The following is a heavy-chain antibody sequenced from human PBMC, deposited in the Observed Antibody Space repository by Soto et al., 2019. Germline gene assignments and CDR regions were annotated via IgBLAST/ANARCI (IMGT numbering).Heavy chain of an antibody. CDR3: TRAYFYDISGYFQRAFDI. CDR1: GFTFSDHY. J-gene: IGHJ3*02. CDR2: SRNRANSYST. V-gene: IGHV3-72*01. D-gene: IGHD3-22*01. Sequence: EVQLVESGGGLVQPGGSLRLSCAASGFTFSDHYMDWVRQAPGKGLEWVGRSRNRANSYSTEYAASVKGRFIISRDDSKNSVYLQVNSLKTEDTAVYYCTRAYFYDISGYFQRAFDIWGQGTLVPVSS.